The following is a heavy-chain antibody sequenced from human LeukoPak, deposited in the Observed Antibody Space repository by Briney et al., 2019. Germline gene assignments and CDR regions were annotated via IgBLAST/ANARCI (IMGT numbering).Heavy chain of an antibody. CDR1: GGSINYDY. V-gene: IGHV4-59*08. CDR2: IHYSGAT. J-gene: IGHJ4*02. CDR3: AALRGASTAVFDS. Sequence: PSETLSLTCTVSGGSINYDYWSWIRQSPGKRLEWIGYIHYSGATNYSPSLNSRVTISVDTSKNQFSLKLSSVTAADTALYYCAALRGASTAVFDSWGQGTLVTVSS. D-gene: IGHD2-21*02.